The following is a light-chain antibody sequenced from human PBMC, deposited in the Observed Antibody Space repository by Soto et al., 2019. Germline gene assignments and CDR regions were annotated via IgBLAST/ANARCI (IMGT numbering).Light chain of an antibody. Sequence: QSALTQPPSASGSPGQSVTISCTGTSSDVGGYKYVSWYQQHPGKAPKLMIYDVSNRPSGVSNRFSGSKSGNTASLTISGLQADDDADYYCVSYTTSASYVFGTGTKVTVL. CDR1: SSDVGGYKY. J-gene: IGLJ1*01. CDR3: VSYTTSASYV. CDR2: DVS. V-gene: IGLV2-14*01.